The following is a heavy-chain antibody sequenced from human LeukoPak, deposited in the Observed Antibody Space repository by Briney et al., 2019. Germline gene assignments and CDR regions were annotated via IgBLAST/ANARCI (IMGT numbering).Heavy chain of an antibody. V-gene: IGHV3-7*01. D-gene: IGHD5-24*01. CDR3: AKVEMSQYYYYMDV. Sequence: PGGSLRLSCAASGFTFNGYWMSWVSQAPGMGLEWVANIKQDGSAKYYVDSVKGRFTISRDNAKNSLYVQMNSLRAEDTAVYYCAKVEMSQYYYYMDVWGKGTTVTISS. CDR1: GFTFNGYW. J-gene: IGHJ6*03. CDR2: IKQDGSAK.